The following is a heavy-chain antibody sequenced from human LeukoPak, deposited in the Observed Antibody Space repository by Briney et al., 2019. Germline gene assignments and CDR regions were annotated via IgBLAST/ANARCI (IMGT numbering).Heavy chain of an antibody. J-gene: IGHJ6*02. CDR3: ARELVVVAADYYYGMDV. Sequence: GGSLRLSCAASGFTFSDYYMSWIRQAPGKGLEWVTYISSSGSTIYYADSVKGRFTISRDNAKNSLYLQMNSLRAEDTAVYYCARELVVVAADYYYGMDVWGQGTTVTVSS. V-gene: IGHV3-11*01. CDR2: ISSSGSTI. CDR1: GFTFSDYY. D-gene: IGHD2-15*01.